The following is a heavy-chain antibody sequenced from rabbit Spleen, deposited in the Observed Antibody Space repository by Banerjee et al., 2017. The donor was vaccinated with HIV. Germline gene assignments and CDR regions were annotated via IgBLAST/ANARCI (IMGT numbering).Heavy chain of an antibody. CDR3: ARDLVGVIGWNFGL. CDR2: INAATGKP. D-gene: IGHD1-1*01. J-gene: IGHJ4*01. Sequence: QEQLEESGGGLVKPEGSLKLSCTASGFSFSNKAVMCWVRQAPGKGLEWIACINAATGKPVYATWAKGRFTISRTSSTTVTLRMTSLTAADRATYFCARDLVGVIGWNFGLWGQGTLVTVS. CDR1: GFSFSNKAV. V-gene: IGHV1S45*01.